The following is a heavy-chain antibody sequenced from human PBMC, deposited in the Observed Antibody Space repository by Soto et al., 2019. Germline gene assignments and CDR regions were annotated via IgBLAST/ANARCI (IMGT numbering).Heavy chain of an antibody. D-gene: IGHD2-15*01. CDR2: IWYDGSNK. CDR1: GFTFSSYG. J-gene: IGHJ4*02. CDR3: ARSPRSQRYCSGGSCYYFDY. Sequence: QVQLVESGGGVVQPGRSLRLSCAASGFTFSSYGMHWVRQAPGKGLEWVAVIWYDGSNKYYADSVKGRFTISRDNSKNTLYLPMNSLRAEDTAVYYCARSPRSQRYCSGGSCYYFDYWGQGTLVTVSS. V-gene: IGHV3-33*01.